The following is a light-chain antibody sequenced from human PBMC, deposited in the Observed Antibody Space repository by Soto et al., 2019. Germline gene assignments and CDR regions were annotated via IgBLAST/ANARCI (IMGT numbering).Light chain of an antibody. CDR3: QQYGTFPFT. CDR2: GIS. Sequence: VFRRSPCTLTVSPSETVPLACTPSQNLNHNYFAWYQQKPGQGPRLLIYGISTRAAGIPDRFSGSGSGTDFTLTISRLEPEDFAVYYCQQYGTFPFTFGPGTKVDIK. CDR1: QNLNHNY. J-gene: IGKJ3*01. V-gene: IGKV3-20*01.